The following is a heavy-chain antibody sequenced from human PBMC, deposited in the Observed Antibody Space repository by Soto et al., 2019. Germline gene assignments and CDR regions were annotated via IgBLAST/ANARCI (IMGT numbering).Heavy chain of an antibody. D-gene: IGHD3-22*01. CDR2: IIPIFGTA. J-gene: IGHJ6*02. Sequence: QVQLVQSGAEVKKPGSSVKVSCKASGGTFSSYAISWVRQAPGQGLEWMGGIIPIFGTANYAQKFQGRVTITADECTSTAYMELSSLRSEDTAVYYCASAYYDSSGYQPGYYYGMDVWGQVTTVTVSS. V-gene: IGHV1-69*01. CDR1: GGTFSSYA. CDR3: ASAYYDSSGYQPGYYYGMDV.